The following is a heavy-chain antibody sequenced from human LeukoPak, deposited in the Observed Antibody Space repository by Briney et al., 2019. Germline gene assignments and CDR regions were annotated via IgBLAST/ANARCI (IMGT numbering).Heavy chain of an antibody. CDR2: ISSGSGTI. V-gene: IGHV3-48*01. J-gene: IGHJ4*02. CDR3: ARGYISSSGFHFDN. CDR1: GFTFSSYS. Sequence: PGGSLRLSCAASGFTFSSYSVNWVRQAPGKGLEWVSYISSGSGTIYYADSVKGRFTISRDNAKNSLYLQMNSLRAEDTAVYYCARGYISSSGFHFDNWGQGTLVTVSS. D-gene: IGHD6-6*01.